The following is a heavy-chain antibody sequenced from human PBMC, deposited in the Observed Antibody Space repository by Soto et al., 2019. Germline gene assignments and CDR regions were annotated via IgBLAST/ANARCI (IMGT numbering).Heavy chain of an antibody. CDR1: GYTFTTYA. Sequence: QVQVVQSGAEVKKPGASVKISCKASGYTFTTYAMHWVRQAPGQGLEWMAWINAGNGNTRFSPKFQGRVTISRDTSASTAYMERRSLRSEDTAVYYCARGKGMEQNYYYQGMDVWGQGTTVTVS. D-gene: IGHD3-10*01. V-gene: IGHV1-3*01. CDR3: ARGKGMEQNYYYQGMDV. CDR2: INAGNGNT. J-gene: IGHJ6*02.